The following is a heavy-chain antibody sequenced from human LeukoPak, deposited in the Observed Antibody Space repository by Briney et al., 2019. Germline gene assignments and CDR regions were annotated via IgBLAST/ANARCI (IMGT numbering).Heavy chain of an antibody. CDR3: AGDVGLYYDILTGYYGIDY. D-gene: IGHD3-9*01. V-gene: IGHV3-30*04. J-gene: IGHJ4*02. CDR1: GFTFSSYA. CDR2: ISYDGSNK. Sequence: PGGSLRLSCAASGFTFSSYAMHWVRQAPGKGLEWVAVISYDGSNKYYADSVKGRFTISRDNSKNTLYLQMNSLRAEDTAVYYCAGDVGLYYDILTGYYGIDYWGQGTLVTVSS.